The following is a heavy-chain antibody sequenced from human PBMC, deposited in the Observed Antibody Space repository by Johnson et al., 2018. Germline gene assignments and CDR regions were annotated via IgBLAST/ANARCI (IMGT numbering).Heavy chain of an antibody. V-gene: IGHV1-69*01. D-gene: IGHD2-2*01. Sequence: VQLVESGAEVKKPGSSVKVSCKASGGTFSSYAISWVRQAPGQGLEWMGGIIPIFGTANYAQKFQGRVTITADESTSTAYLDLSSLRSEAPAVYYCGTFRIPYIVVVPAARGTLYGMDVGAQGTTVTVSS. J-gene: IGHJ6*02. CDR2: IIPIFGTA. CDR3: GTFRIPYIVVVPAARGTLYGMDV. CDR1: GGTFSSYA.